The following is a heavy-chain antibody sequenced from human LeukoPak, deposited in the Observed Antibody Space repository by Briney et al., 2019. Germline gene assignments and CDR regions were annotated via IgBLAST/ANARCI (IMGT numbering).Heavy chain of an antibody. CDR3: ARERPPHCSGGSCQDYYYYYMDV. Sequence: SVKVSCKASGGTFSSYAISWVRQAPGQGLEWMGRIIPIFGTANYAQKFQGRVTITTDESTSKAYMELSSQRSEDTAVYYCARERPPHCSGGSCQDYYYYYMDVWGKGNTVTVSS. D-gene: IGHD2-15*01. V-gene: IGHV1-69*05. CDR2: IIPIFGTA. CDR1: GGTFSSYA. J-gene: IGHJ6*03.